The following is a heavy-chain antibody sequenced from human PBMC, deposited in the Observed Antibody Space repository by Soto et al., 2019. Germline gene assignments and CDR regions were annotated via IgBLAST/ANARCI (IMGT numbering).Heavy chain of an antibody. V-gene: IGHV4-39*01. CDR3: ATIPATTILTDY. D-gene: IGHD2-2*02. CDR1: GVSISSGGYS. CDR2: IYYSGST. Sequence: PSETLSLTCAVSGVSISSGGYSLSWIRQPPGKGLEWIGSIYYSGSTYYNPSLKSRVTISVDTSKNQFSLKLSSVTAADTAVYYCATIPATTILTDYWGQGTLVTVSS. J-gene: IGHJ4*02.